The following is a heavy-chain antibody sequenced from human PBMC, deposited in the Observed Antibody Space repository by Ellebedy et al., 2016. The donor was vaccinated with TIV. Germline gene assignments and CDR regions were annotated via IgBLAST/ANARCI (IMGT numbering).Heavy chain of an antibody. CDR3: ARYCNSTTCSNWFDP. CDR1: GYTFSSYG. J-gene: IGHJ5*02. CDR2: SSDNT. V-gene: IGHV1-18*04. D-gene: IGHD2-2*01. Sequence: AASVKVSCKASGYTFSSYGINWVRQAPGQGLEWMGWSSDNTKYAQKLQGRVTMTTDTFTSTAYMELRSLRSDDTAVYYCARYCNSTTCSNWFDPWGQGTLVTVSS.